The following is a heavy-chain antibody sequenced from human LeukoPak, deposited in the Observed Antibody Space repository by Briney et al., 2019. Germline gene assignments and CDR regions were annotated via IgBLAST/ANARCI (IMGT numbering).Heavy chain of an antibody. D-gene: IGHD3-22*01. V-gene: IGHV1-46*01. CDR3: ARGPPDYYDSSGYYFDY. J-gene: IGHJ4*02. Sequence: ASVKVSCKASGYTFTSYYMHWVRQAPGQGLEWMGLINPSGGSTSYAQKFQGRVTMTRDTSTSTVYMELSSLRSEDTAVYYCARGPPDYYDSSGYYFDYWGQGTLVTVSS. CDR1: GYTFTSYY. CDR2: INPSGGST.